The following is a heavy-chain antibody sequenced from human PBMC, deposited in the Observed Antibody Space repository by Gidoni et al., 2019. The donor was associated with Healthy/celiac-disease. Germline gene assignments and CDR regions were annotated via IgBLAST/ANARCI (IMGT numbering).Heavy chain of an antibody. Sequence: QVQLVQSGAEVKKTGSSVKVSCKASGGTFSSYAISWVRQAPGQGLEWMGGIIPILGTANYAQKFQGRVTITADESTSTAYMELSSLRSEDTAVYYCARGMHRRGGCSLDYWGQGTLVTVSS. D-gene: IGHD3-16*01. J-gene: IGHJ4*02. CDR1: GGTFSSYA. CDR2: IIPILGTA. V-gene: IGHV1-69*01. CDR3: ARGMHRRGGCSLDY.